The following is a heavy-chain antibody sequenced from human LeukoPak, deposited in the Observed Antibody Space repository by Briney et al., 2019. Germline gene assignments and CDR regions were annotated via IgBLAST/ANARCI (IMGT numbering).Heavy chain of an antibody. J-gene: IGHJ6*03. CDR2: TSSSSSYI. V-gene: IGHV3-21*01. Sequence: GGSLRLSCAASGFTFSSYSMNWVRQAPGKGLEWVSSTSSSSSYIYYADSVKGRFTISRDNAKNSLYLQMNSLRAGDTAVYYCASGLVVPSGYYMDVWGKGTTVTVSS. CDR1: GFTFSSYS. CDR3: ASGLVVPSGYYMDV. D-gene: IGHD2-2*01.